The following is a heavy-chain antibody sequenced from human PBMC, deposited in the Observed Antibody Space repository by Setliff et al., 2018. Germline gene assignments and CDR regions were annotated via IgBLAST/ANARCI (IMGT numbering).Heavy chain of an antibody. J-gene: IGHJ4*02. D-gene: IGHD4-4*01. CDR1: GFSLSTTGVG. CDR2: IYWDDDK. Sequence: GSGPTLVNPTQTLTLICTFSGFSLSTTGVGVGWIRQPPGKALEWLALIYWDDDKRYSPSLKSRLTITKDTSKNQVVLTMTNMDPVDTATYYCARISPDYSNYVFDYWGQGTLVTVSS. CDR3: ARISPDYSNYVFDY. V-gene: IGHV2-5*02.